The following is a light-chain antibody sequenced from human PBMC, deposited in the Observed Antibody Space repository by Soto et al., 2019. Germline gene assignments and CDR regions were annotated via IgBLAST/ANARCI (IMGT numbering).Light chain of an antibody. Sequence: EILLTQSPGTLSLSPGERATLSCEASQSIGTILAWYQQKPGQSPRLLIYDASNRAAGIPARFSGSGSGTEFALTIDSLEPEDVAVYYCQHRSKWPWTFGQGTKVEIK. CDR1: QSIGTI. CDR3: QHRSKWPWT. V-gene: IGKV3-11*01. J-gene: IGKJ1*01. CDR2: DAS.